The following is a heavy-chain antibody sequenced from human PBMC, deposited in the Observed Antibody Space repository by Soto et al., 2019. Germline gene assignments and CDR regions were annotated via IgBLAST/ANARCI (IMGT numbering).Heavy chain of an antibody. V-gene: IGHV2-5*02. CDR3: AHRVLRTVFGLVTTTAIYFDF. CDR2: IYWDDDK. D-gene: IGHD3-3*01. Sequence: QITLNESGPTQVKPRQTLTLTCTFSGFSLTTSGVGVGWIRQSPGKAPEWLALIYWDDDKRYSPSLKSRLTITKDTSKNQVVLTMADLEPADTATYYCAHRVLRTVFGLVTTTAIYFDFWGQVPPVAVSS. CDR1: GFSLTTSGVG. J-gene: IGHJ4*02.